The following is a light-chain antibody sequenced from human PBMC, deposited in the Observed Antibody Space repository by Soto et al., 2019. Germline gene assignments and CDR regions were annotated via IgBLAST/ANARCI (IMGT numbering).Light chain of an antibody. CDR2: DAS. CDR1: HDISNF. Sequence: DIQMTQSPSSLSASIGDRVTITCQASHDISNFLNWYQQKPGKAPKLLVYDASNLQTGVPSRFSGGGSGTDFTFTISSLQPEDIATYYCQHYHNLPFTFGPGTTVDFK. CDR3: QHYHNLPFT. V-gene: IGKV1-33*01. J-gene: IGKJ3*01.